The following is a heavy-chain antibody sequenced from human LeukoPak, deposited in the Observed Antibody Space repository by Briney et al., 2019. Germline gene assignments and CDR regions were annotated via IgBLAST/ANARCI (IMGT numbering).Heavy chain of an antibody. V-gene: IGHV4-30-4*01. D-gene: IGHD5-12*01. CDR1: GGSISSGDYY. Sequence: PSETLSLTCTVSGGSISSGDYYWSWIRQPPGKGLEWIGYIYYSGSTYYNPSLKSRVTISVDTSKNQFSLKLSSVTAADTAVYYCARDQGYSGYDPSYWYFDLWGRGTLVTVSS. CDR2: IYYSGST. CDR3: ARDQGYSGYDPSYWYFDL. J-gene: IGHJ2*01.